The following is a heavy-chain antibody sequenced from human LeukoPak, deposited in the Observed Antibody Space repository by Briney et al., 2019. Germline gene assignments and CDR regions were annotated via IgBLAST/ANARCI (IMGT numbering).Heavy chain of an antibody. V-gene: IGHV3-66*01. D-gene: IGHD6-13*01. J-gene: IGHJ4*02. CDR3: ARVSSSWYVSYFDY. CDR1: GFTVSSNY. Sequence: PGGSLRLSCAASGFTVSSNYMSWVRQAPGKGLEWVSVIYSGGSTYYAGSVKGRFTISRDNSKNTLYLQMNSLRAEDTAVYYCARVSSSWYVSYFDYWGQGTLVTVSS. CDR2: IYSGGST.